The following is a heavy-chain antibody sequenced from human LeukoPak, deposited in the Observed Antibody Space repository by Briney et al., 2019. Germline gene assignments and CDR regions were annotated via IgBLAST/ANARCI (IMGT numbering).Heavy chain of an antibody. CDR1: SYTFTSYG. D-gene: IGHD6-13*01. CDR3: ARDGGSSWYGDYYYYYMDV. CDR2: ISAYSGNT. V-gene: IGHV1-18*01. Sequence: ASVKVSCKASSYTFTSYGISWVRQAPGQGLEWMGWISAYSGNTNYAQKLQGRVTMTTDTSTSTAHMELRSLRSDDTAVYYCARDGGSSWYGDYYYYYMDVWGKGTTVTVSS. J-gene: IGHJ6*03.